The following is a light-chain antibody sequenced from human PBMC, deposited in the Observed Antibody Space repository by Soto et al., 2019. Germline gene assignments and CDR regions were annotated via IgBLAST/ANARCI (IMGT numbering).Light chain of an antibody. J-gene: IGKJ4*01. CDR3: QQSYSTPRLT. V-gene: IGKV3-20*01. CDR1: QSVSNNY. CDR2: GAS. Sequence: VLTQSPGTLSLSPGDRATLSCRASQSVSNNYLAWYQQKPGQAPRLLIYGASNRATGIPDRFSGSGSGTDFTLTISRLEPEDFATYYCQQSYSTPRLTFGGGTKVDIK.